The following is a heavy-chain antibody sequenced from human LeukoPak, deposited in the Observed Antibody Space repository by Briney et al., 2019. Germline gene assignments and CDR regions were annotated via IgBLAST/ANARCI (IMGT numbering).Heavy chain of an antibody. D-gene: IGHD3-22*01. Sequence: ASVKVSCKASGYTFTSYYMHWVRQAPGQGLEWMGIINPSGGSTSYAQKFQGRVTMTGDTSTSTVYMELSSLRSEDTAVYYCARGSDPYYYDSSGYNHEILDYWGQGTLVTVSS. V-gene: IGHV1-46*01. CDR3: ARGSDPYYYDSSGYNHEILDY. CDR2: INPSGGST. CDR1: GYTFTSYY. J-gene: IGHJ4*02.